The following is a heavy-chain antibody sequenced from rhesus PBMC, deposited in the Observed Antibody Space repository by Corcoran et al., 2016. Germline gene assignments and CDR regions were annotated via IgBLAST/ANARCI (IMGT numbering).Heavy chain of an antibody. J-gene: IGHJ5-2*02. CDR3: ARSGGAAAASNSLDV. CDR2: ISGSGGRT. CDR1: GGSISSNY. V-gene: IGHV4-160*01. Sequence: QVQLQESGPGLVKPSETLSLTCAVSGGSISSNYWSWIRQPPGKGLEWIGRISGSGGRTDNTPSLKSRVCMSTDTSKNQFSLKLSSVTAADTAVYYCARSGGAAAASNSLDVWGRGVLVTVSS. D-gene: IGHD6-25*01.